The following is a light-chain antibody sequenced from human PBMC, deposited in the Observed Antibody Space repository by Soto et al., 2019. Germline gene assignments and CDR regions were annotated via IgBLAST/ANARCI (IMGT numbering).Light chain of an antibody. CDR2: DVS. V-gene: IGLV2-14*01. J-gene: IGLJ2*01. CDR1: GSDVGDYNY. Sequence: QSALTQPASVSGSPGQSITISCTGAGSDVGDYNYVSWYQQHPGKAPKLMIYDVSNRPSGVSNRFSGSKSGNTASLTISGLQAEDEAHYYCSSFTSSNSVIFGGGTQLTVL. CDR3: SSFTSSNSVI.